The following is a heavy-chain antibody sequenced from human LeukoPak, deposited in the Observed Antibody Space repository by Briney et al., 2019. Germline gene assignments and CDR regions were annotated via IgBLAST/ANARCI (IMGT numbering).Heavy chain of an antibody. D-gene: IGHD6-19*01. J-gene: IGHJ2*01. Sequence: GGSLRLSCAASGFTFSDYYMSWIRQAPGKGLEWVSYISSSGSTIYYADSVKGRFTISRDNAKNSLYLQMNSLRAEDTAVYYCARVNLGSGWAHWYFDLWGRGTLVTVSS. V-gene: IGHV3-11*01. CDR2: ISSSGSTI. CDR3: ARVNLGSGWAHWYFDL. CDR1: GFTFSDYY.